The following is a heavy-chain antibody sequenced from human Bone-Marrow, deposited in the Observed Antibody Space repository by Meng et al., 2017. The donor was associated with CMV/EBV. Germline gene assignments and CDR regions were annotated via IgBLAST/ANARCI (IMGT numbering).Heavy chain of an antibody. Sequence: GSLRLSCAVYGGSFSGYYWSWIRQPPGKGLEWIGEINHSGSTNYNPSLKSRVTISVDTSKNQFSLKLSPVTAADTAVYYCARSVGYRANIAAAGYYYYYGMDVWGQGTTVTVSS. V-gene: IGHV4-34*01. CDR3: ARSVGYRANIAAAGYYYYYGMDV. CDR2: INHSGST. J-gene: IGHJ6*02. CDR1: GGSFSGYY. D-gene: IGHD6-13*01.